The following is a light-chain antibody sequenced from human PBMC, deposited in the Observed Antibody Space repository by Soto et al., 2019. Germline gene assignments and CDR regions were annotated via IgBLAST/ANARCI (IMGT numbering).Light chain of an antibody. V-gene: IGLV2-14*01. CDR2: EVS. Sequence: QSVLTQPASVSGSPGQSITISCTGTSSEVGGYNYVSWYQQHPGKDPKLMIYEVSNRPSGVSNRFSGSKSGNTASLTISGLQAEDEADYYCSSYTSSSTLLVFGGGTKLTVL. CDR1: SSEVGGYNY. CDR3: SSYTSSSTLLV. J-gene: IGLJ2*01.